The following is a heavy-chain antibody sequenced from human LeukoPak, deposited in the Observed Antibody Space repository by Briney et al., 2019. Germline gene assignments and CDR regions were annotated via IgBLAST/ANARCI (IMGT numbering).Heavy chain of an antibody. V-gene: IGHV3-23*01. J-gene: IGHJ6*02. CDR2: ISGSGGST. D-gene: IGHD6-19*01. CDR1: GFTFSSYA. CDR3: AKLGSLATIAVASFGGMDV. Sequence: GGSLRLSCAASGFTFSSYAMSWVRQAPGKGLEWVSAISGSGGSTYYADSVKGRFTISRDNSKNTLYLQMNSLRAEDTAVYYCAKLGSLATIAVASFGGMDVWGQGTTVTVSS.